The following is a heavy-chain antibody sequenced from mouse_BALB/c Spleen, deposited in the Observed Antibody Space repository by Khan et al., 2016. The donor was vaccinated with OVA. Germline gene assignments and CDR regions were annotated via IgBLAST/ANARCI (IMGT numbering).Heavy chain of an antibody. V-gene: IGHV3-2*02. CDR2: ISYSGST. J-gene: IGHJ2*01. CDR1: GYSITSDYA. Sequence: EVQLQQSGPGLVKPSQSLSLTCTVTGYSITSDYAWNWIRQFPGNKLEWMGYISYSGSTSYNPSLKSRISITRDKSKNQFFLQLNSVTTSTTATYSCTNSIIAHWGQGTTLTVSS. CDR3: TNSIIAH.